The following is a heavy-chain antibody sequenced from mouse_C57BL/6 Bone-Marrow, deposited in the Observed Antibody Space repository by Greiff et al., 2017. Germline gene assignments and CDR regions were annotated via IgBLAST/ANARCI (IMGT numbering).Heavy chain of an antibody. CDR3: ARGAFTTVSYYAMAY. J-gene: IGHJ4*01. CDR2: INPSSGYT. D-gene: IGHD1-1*01. CDR1: GYTFTSYW. V-gene: IGHV1-7*01. Sequence: QVQLQQSGAELAKPGASVKLSCKASGYTFTSYWMHWVKQRPGQGLEWIGYINPSSGYTKYNQKFKDKATLTADKSSSTAYMQLSILTYEASAVYYCARGAFTTVSYYAMAYWGQGTSVTVSA.